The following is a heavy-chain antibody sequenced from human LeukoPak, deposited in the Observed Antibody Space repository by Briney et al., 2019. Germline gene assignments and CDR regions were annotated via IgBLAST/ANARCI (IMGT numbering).Heavy chain of an antibody. V-gene: IGHV4-59*01. Sequence: SETLSLTCTVSGGSISSYYWSWIRQPPGEGLEWIGYIYYSGSTNYNPSLKSRVTISVDTSKNQFSLKLSSVTAADTAVYYCARSFYSSGGSCYSYYYYYYMDVWGKGTTVTVSS. CDR1: GGSISSYY. D-gene: IGHD2-15*01. CDR2: IYYSGST. CDR3: ARSFYSSGGSCYSYYYYYYMDV. J-gene: IGHJ6*03.